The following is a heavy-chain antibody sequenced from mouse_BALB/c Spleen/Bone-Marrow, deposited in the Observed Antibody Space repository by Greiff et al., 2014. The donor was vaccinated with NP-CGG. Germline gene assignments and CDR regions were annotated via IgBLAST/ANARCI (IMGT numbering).Heavy chain of an antibody. CDR1: GLNIKDTY. CDR3: ARYYYGSSLFDY. J-gene: IGHJ2*01. Sequence: VQLQQPGAELVKPGASVKLSCTASGLNIKDTYMHWVKQRPEQGLEWIGRIDPANGNTKYDPKFQGKATVTADTSSNTAYLQLSSLTSGDTAVYYCARYYYGSSLFDYWGQGTTLTVSS. D-gene: IGHD1-1*01. CDR2: IDPANGNT. V-gene: IGHV14-3*02.